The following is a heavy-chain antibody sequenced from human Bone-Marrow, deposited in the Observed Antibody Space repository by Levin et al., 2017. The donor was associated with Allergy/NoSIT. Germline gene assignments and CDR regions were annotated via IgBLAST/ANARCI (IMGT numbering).Heavy chain of an antibody. CDR1: GFTFSSYS. Sequence: PGGSLRLSCAASGFTFSSYSMNWVRQAPGKGLEWVSSISSSSSYIYYADSVKGRFTISRDNAKNSLYLQMNSLRAEDTAVYYCASSNKQWLAPFDYWGQGTLVTVSS. CDR3: ASSNKQWLAPFDY. J-gene: IGHJ4*02. V-gene: IGHV3-21*01. D-gene: IGHD6-19*01. CDR2: ISSSSSYI.